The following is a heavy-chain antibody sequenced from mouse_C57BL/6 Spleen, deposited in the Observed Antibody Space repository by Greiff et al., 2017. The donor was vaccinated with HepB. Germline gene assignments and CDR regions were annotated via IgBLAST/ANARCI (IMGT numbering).Heavy chain of an antibody. CDR3: ATEIYYYGRGVYFDY. CDR2: IYPGDGNT. V-gene: IGHV1-82*01. Sequence: QVQLKQSGPELVKPGASVKISCKASGYAFSSSWMNWVKQRPGKGLEWIGRIYPGDGNTNYNGKFKGKATLTADKSSSTAYMQLSSLTSEDSAVYFCATEIYYYGRGVYFDYWGQGTTLTVSS. CDR1: GYAFSSSW. D-gene: IGHD1-1*01. J-gene: IGHJ2*01.